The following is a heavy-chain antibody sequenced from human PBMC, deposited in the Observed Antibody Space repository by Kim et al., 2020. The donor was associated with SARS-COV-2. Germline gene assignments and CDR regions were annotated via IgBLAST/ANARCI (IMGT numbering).Heavy chain of an antibody. Sequence: SVKVSCKASGGTFSSYAISWVRQAPGQGLEWMGGIIPIFGTANYAQKFQGRVPIIADESTSPAYMELSSLRSEDTAVYYCALHQGGELDGIVPDPFVRNEVKGYYYYYGMDVWGQGTTVTVSS. V-gene: IGHV1-69*13. CDR1: GGTFSSYA. D-gene: IGHD2-8*01. CDR3: ALHQGGELDGIVPDPFVRNEVKGYYYYYGMDV. CDR2: IIPIFGTA. J-gene: IGHJ6*02.